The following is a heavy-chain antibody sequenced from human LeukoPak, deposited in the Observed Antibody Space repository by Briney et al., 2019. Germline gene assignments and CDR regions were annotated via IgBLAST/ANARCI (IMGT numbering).Heavy chain of an antibody. CDR2: IHQAGGEK. D-gene: IGHD4-17*01. Sequence: GGSLRLSCAASGFTFSHYSMNWVRQAPEKGLEWVVSIHQAGGEKYFVDSVKGRFTISRDNAKNSLYLEVISLTAEDTAVYYCARVDYGDYVTIFGGSYFDYWGQGTLVTVSS. V-gene: IGHV3-7*01. CDR3: ARVDYGDYVTIFGGSYFDY. CDR1: GFTFSHYS. J-gene: IGHJ4*02.